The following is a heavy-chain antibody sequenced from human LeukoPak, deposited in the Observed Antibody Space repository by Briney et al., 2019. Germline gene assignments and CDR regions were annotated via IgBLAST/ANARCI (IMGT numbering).Heavy chain of an antibody. CDR3: ASHGQNYYYMDV. CDR1: GGSTSSYY. J-gene: IGHJ6*03. Sequence: PSETLSLTCTVSGGSTSSYYWSWIRQPPGKGLEWIGYIYTSGSTNYNPSLKSRVTISVDTSKNQFSLKLSSVTAADTAVYYCASHGQNYYYMDVWGKGTTVTVSS. CDR2: IYTSGST. V-gene: IGHV4-4*09.